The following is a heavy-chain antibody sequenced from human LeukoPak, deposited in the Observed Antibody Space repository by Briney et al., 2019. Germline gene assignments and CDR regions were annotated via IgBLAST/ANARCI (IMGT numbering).Heavy chain of an antibody. V-gene: IGHV3-64D*06. CDR1: GFTFSGYA. CDR3: VKSYSNSWYSFDN. D-gene: IGHD6-13*01. J-gene: IGHJ4*02. CDR2: ITSNGVNT. Sequence: GGSLRLSCSASGFTFSGYAMHWVRQAPGKGLEYVSAITSNGVNTYYADSVKGRFTISRDNSKNTLFLQVGSLRAEDTAVYYCVKSYSNSWYSFDNWGQGTLVTASS.